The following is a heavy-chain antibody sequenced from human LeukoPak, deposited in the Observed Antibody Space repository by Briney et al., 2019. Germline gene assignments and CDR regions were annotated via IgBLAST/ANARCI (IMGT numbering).Heavy chain of an antibody. D-gene: IGHD3-10*01. J-gene: IGHJ4*02. Sequence: GGSLRLSCAASGFTFSTYSMTWVRQAPGKGLEWVANINQEGSEKNYVGSVRGRITIARDNAKNSLYLQMRSLRAEDTAVYYCAKEFNRGLPDYWGQGTLVTVPS. CDR1: GFTFSTYS. CDR3: AKEFNRGLPDY. CDR2: INQEGSEK. V-gene: IGHV3-7*01.